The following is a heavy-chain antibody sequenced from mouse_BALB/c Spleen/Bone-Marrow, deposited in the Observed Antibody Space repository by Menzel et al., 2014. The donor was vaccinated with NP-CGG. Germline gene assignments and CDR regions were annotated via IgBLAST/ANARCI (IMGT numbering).Heavy chain of an antibody. J-gene: IGHJ4*01. V-gene: IGHV1-37*01. Sequence: VQLQQSGPELVKPGASVKISCKASGYSFTGYFMNWAKQSHGKSLEWIGRINPYNGDTFYNQKFKGKATLTVDKSSSTAHMELLSLTSEDSAVYYCGSRGNYDEGRYWGQGTSVTVSS. D-gene: IGHD2-1*01. CDR2: INPYNGDT. CDR1: GYSFTGYF. CDR3: GSRGNYDEGRY.